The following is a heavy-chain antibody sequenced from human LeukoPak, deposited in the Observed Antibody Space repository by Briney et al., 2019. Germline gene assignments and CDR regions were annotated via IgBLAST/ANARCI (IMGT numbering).Heavy chain of an antibody. Sequence: GGSLRLSCTSPGFIFSSYAMNWVRQPPAKGLEWGSGIGPGCTFKYYADPVKGRFTIFRHNSRNTLYLQMNSLRADDTAVYYCAKDLDYTAYGYYFDYWGQGTLVTASS. CDR1: GFIFSSYA. D-gene: IGHD4-11*01. CDR2: IGPGCTFK. V-gene: IGHV3-23*01. J-gene: IGHJ4*02. CDR3: AKDLDYTAYGYYFDY.